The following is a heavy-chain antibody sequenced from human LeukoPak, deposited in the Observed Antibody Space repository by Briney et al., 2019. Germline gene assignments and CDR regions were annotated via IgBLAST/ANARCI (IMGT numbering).Heavy chain of an antibody. CDR2: LGTAGDT. J-gene: IGHJ4*02. Sequence: GGSLRLSCAASGFTLTNYAMHWVRQPAGEGLEWVSALGTAGDTFYPGSVKGRFTISRDNAKKSLFLQMNSLRVEDTAIYYCAGQSTPHGNFDCWGQGTLVTVSS. D-gene: IGHD5-24*01. CDR1: GFTLTNYA. CDR3: AGQSTPHGNFDC. V-gene: IGHV3-13*01.